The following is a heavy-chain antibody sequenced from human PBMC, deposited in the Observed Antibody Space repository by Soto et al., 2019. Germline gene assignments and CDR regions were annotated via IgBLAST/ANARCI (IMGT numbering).Heavy chain of an antibody. CDR2: IYYSGNT. J-gene: IGHJ4*02. V-gene: IGHV4-39*01. CDR1: GGSISSSSHY. Sequence: QLQLQESGPGLVKATETLSLTCTVSGGSISSSSHYWGCIRQPPGKGLEWIGSIYYSGNTYYNLSLKSRVTMSIDTSKNQYSLELTSVTAADTAVYYCATHHVTTSGPHLFWGQGSRVTVSS. CDR3: ATHHVTTSGPHLF. D-gene: IGHD1-1*01.